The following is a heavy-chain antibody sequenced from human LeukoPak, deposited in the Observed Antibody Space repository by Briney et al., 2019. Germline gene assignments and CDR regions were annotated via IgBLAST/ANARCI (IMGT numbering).Heavy chain of an antibody. V-gene: IGHV4-39*01. CDR1: GGSISSSSYY. J-gene: IGHJ4*02. CDR3: ASQTWSSSGY. CDR2: IYYSGST. Sequence: SGTLSLTCTVSGGSISSSSYYWGWIRQPPGKGLEWIGSIYYSGSTYYNPSLKSRVTISVDTSKNQFSLKLSSVTAADTAVYYCASQTWSSSGYWGQGTLVTVSS. D-gene: IGHD3-3*01.